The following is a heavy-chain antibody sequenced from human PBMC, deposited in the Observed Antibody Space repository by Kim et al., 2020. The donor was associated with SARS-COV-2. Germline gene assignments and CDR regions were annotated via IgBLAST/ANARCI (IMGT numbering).Heavy chain of an antibody. CDR3: ARDENYGSGSYYYGMDV. D-gene: IGHD3-10*01. J-gene: IGHJ6*02. V-gene: IGHV1-46*01. Sequence: FQGRGTMTRDTSTSTVYMELSSLRSEDTAVYYCARDENYGSGSYYYGMDVWGQGTTVTVSS.